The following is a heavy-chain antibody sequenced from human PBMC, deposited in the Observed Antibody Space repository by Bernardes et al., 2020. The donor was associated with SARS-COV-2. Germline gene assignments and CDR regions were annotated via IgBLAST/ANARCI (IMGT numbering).Heavy chain of an antibody. Sequence: GGSLRLSCVDSGSTFSGHSMIWVRQAPGNGLEWISFTSSTADTIYYAGSVKGRFTISRDNAKNALYLQMNSLRVEDTAVYYCAREYDSRGRFDSWGQGILVSVSS. CDR1: GSTFSGHS. CDR3: AREYDSRGRFDS. CDR2: TSSTADTI. D-gene: IGHD3-22*01. J-gene: IGHJ4*02. V-gene: IGHV3-48*01.